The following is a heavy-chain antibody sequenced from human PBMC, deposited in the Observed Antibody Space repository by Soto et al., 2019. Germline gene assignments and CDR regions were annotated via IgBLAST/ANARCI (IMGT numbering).Heavy chain of an antibody. D-gene: IGHD5-12*01. CDR2: IYYSGST. J-gene: IGHJ5*02. CDR1: GGSISSYY. Sequence: SETLSLTCTVSGGSISSYYWSWIRQPPGKGLEWIGYIYYSGSTNYNPSLKSRVTISVDTSKNQFSLKLSSVTAADTAVYYCARAFSGGYSGYDMWFDPWGQGTLVTVSS. V-gene: IGHV4-59*01. CDR3: ARAFSGGYSGYDMWFDP.